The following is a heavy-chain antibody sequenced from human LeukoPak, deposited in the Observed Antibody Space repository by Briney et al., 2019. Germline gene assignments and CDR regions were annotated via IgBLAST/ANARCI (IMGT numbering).Heavy chain of an antibody. CDR1: GGSISNYY. D-gene: IGHD6-6*01. J-gene: IGHJ5*02. CDR2: IYTSGSS. V-gene: IGHV4-4*09. Sequence: SETLSLTCTVSGGSISNYYWSWIRQPPGKGLEWIGFIYTSGSSDHNPSLKSRVTISLDTSKNQFTLKLSSVTAADTAVYYCARHDFDYSSSFDNFFDPWGQGTLVTVSS. CDR3: ARHDFDYSSSFDNFFDP.